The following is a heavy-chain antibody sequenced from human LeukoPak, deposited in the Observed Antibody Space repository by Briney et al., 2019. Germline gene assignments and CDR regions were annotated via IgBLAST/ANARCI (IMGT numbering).Heavy chain of an antibody. V-gene: IGHV1-8*01. Sequence: GASVKVSCKASGYTFTSYDINWVRQATGQGLEWMGWMNPNSGNTGYAQKFQGRVTMTRNTSISTAYMELSSLRAEDTAVYYCAKPSGYGDEDDYWGQGTLVTVSS. D-gene: IGHD4-17*01. J-gene: IGHJ4*02. CDR2: MNPNSGNT. CDR1: GYTFTSYD. CDR3: AKPSGYGDEDDY.